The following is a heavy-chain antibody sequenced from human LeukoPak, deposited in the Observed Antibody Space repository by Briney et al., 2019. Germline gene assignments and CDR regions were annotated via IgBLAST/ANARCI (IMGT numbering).Heavy chain of an antibody. CDR1: GFIFSNFG. V-gene: IGHV3-30*02. CDR2: IRYDKSNE. D-gene: IGHD5-24*01. J-gene: IGHJ5*02. CDR3: SRDYSSGYHSDGPRFAR. Sequence: GGSLRLSCTVSGFIFSNFGMHWVRQAPGKGLEWLADIRYDKSNEYYADFVKGRFTISRDNSKNVLYLQMNSLRPEDTALYFCSRDYSSGYHSDGPRFARWSQGSLVTVSS.